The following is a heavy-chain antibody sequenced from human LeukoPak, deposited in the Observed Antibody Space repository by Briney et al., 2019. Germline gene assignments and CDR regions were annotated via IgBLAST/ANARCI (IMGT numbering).Heavy chain of an antibody. D-gene: IGHD1-26*01. J-gene: IGHJ4*02. CDR3: AREDSGSYYPRVRYYFDY. Sequence: GGSLRLSCAASGLTFSRFWMSWVRQAPGKGLEWVANIKQDGGETYYVDSVRGRFTVSRDNAKNSLYLQMNSLRADDTAVYYCAREDSGSYYPRVRYYFDYWGQGTLVTVSS. V-gene: IGHV3-7*01. CDR1: GLTFSRFW. CDR2: IKQDGGET.